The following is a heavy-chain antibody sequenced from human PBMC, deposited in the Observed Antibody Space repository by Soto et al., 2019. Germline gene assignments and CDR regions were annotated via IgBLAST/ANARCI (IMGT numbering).Heavy chain of an antibody. V-gene: IGHV3-21*01. Sequence: GGSLRLSCAASGFTFSSYTMNWVRQAPGKGLEWVSSITSSSSYIYYADSVKGRFTISRDNAKNSLYLQMNSLRAEDTAVYYCAREQHLRATFDIWGQGTMVTVSS. D-gene: IGHD1-1*01. J-gene: IGHJ3*02. CDR3: AREQHLRATFDI. CDR2: ITSSSSYI. CDR1: GFTFSSYT.